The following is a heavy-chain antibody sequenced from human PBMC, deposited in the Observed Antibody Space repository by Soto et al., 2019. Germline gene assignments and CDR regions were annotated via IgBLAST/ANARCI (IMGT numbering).Heavy chain of an antibody. J-gene: IGHJ5*02. CDR3: ARGGIRGSSSSYRRGNNWFDP. V-gene: IGHV4-34*01. CDR1: GGSFSGYY. D-gene: IGHD2-2*01. CDR2: INHSGST. Sequence: PSETLSLTCAVYGGSFSGYYWSWIRPPPGKGLEWIGEINHSGSTNYNPSLKSRVTISVDTSKNQFSLKLSSVTAADTAVYYCARGGIRGSSSSYRRGNNWFDPWGQGTLVTVSS.